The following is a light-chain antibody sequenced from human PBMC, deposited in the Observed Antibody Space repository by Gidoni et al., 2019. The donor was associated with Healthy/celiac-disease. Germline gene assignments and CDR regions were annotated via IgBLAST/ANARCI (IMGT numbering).Light chain of an antibody. CDR1: QRVSSSY. V-gene: IGKV3-20*01. CDR2: GAS. CDR3: QQYGSSPRT. Sequence: EIVLTQSPGTLSLSPGERATLSCRASQRVSSSYLAWYQQKPGQAPRLLIYGASIRATGIPDRFSGSGSGPDFTLTISRLEPEDFAVYYCQQYGSSPRTFGQGTKVEIK. J-gene: IGKJ1*01.